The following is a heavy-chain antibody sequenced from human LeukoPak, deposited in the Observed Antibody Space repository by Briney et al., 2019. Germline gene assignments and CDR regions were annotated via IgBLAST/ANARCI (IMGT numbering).Heavy chain of an antibody. D-gene: IGHD6-6*01. CDR3: ASAIIAARPDYFDY. V-gene: IGHV1-69*02. CDR2: IIPILGIA. Sequence: SVKVSCKASGGTFSSYTISWVRQAPGQGLEWIGRIIPILGIANYAQKFQGRVTITADKSTSTAYMELSSLRSEDTAVYYCASAIIAARPDYFDYWGQGTLVTVSS. CDR1: GGTFSSYT. J-gene: IGHJ4*02.